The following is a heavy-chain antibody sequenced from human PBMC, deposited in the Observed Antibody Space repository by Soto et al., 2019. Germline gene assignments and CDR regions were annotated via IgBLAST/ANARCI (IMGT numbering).Heavy chain of an antibody. CDR3: AREGALKSFSS. Sequence: PGGSVRLSCVASGFTFSNYNMNWVRQAPGKGLEWVSHISGTSVYIHYADSVKGRFTISRDNAKNSVYLQMDSLRVEDTAVYYCAREGALKSFSSWGQGALVTVFS. CDR2: ISGTSVYI. CDR1: GFTFSNYN. V-gene: IGHV3-21*01. J-gene: IGHJ5*02.